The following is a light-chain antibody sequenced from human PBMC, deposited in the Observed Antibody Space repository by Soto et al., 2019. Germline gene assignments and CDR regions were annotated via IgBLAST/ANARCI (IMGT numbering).Light chain of an antibody. Sequence: AIRMTQSPSSFSASTGDRVTITCRASQGISSYLAWYQQKPGKAPKLLLYAASTLQSGVPSRFSGSGSGTDFTLTISCLQSEDFATTYCQQYYSYPLTFGGGTKVEIK. J-gene: IGKJ4*01. V-gene: IGKV1-8*01. CDR2: AAS. CDR3: QQYYSYPLT. CDR1: QGISSY.